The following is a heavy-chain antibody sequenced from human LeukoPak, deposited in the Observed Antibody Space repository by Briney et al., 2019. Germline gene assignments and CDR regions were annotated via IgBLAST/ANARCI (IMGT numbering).Heavy chain of an antibody. Sequence: GESLNISCKGSGYNFTSYWIGWVRQMPGKGLEWMGIIYPGDSDTRYSPSFQGQVTISADKSISTAYLQWSSLKASDTAMYYCARLGRKSGSYLHYFDYWGQGTLVTVSS. CDR3: ARLGRKSGSYLHYFDY. CDR2: IYPGDSDT. J-gene: IGHJ4*02. V-gene: IGHV5-51*01. D-gene: IGHD1-26*01. CDR1: GYNFTSYW.